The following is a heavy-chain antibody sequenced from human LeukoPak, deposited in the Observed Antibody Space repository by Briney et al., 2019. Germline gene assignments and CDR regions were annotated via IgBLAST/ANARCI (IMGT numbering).Heavy chain of an antibody. CDR1: GFTFDDYA. J-gene: IGHJ5*02. Sequence: GGSLRLSCAASGFTFDDYAMHWVRQAPGKGLEWVSGISWNSGSIGYADSVKGRFTISRDNAKNSPYLQMNSLRAEDTALYYCAKGGGPAAISHNWFDPWGQGTLVTVSS. CDR2: ISWNSGSI. V-gene: IGHV3-9*01. D-gene: IGHD2-2*01. CDR3: AKGGGPAAISHNWFDP.